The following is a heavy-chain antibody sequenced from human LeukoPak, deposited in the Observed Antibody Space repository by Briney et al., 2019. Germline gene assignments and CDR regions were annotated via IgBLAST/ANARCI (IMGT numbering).Heavy chain of an antibody. D-gene: IGHD5-18*01. CDR3: AKARGYSYANEFHLEY. CDR1: EFTFSNFA. J-gene: IGHJ4*02. CDR2: IRASGENT. Sequence: GGSLRLSCAASEFTFSNFAMSWVRQAPGKGLEWVSAIRASGENTFYIDSVKGRFAISRDNSKNTLYLQMNSLRAEDTAIYYCAKARGYSYANEFHLEYWGQGTLVTVSS. V-gene: IGHV3-23*01.